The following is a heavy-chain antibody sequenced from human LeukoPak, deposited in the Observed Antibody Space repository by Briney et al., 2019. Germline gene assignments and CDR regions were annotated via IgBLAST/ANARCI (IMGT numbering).Heavy chain of an antibody. Sequence: GASVKVSCKASGYTFSSYYMHWVRQAPGQGLEWMGIITPSGDSTNYAQKFQGRVTMTRDTSTSTVYMELRSLRSEDTAVYYCAREGFHGRELFPTFDYWGQGTLVTVSS. D-gene: IGHD3-10*01. J-gene: IGHJ4*02. V-gene: IGHV1-46*01. CDR2: ITPSGDST. CDR3: AREGFHGRELFPTFDY. CDR1: GYTFSSYY.